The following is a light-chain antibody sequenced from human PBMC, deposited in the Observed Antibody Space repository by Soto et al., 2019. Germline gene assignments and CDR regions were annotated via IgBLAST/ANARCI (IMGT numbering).Light chain of an antibody. V-gene: IGKV1-12*01. J-gene: IGKJ4*01. Sequence: IQMTQSPSSVSASVGDRVTMTCRASQGVGGWLAWYQQKPGKVPKLLIYATSSLHSGIPDRFSGSGSGTDFTLTISSLQPEDFATYYCQQFNSYPLTFGGGTKVDIK. CDR3: QQFNSYPLT. CDR2: ATS. CDR1: QGVGGW.